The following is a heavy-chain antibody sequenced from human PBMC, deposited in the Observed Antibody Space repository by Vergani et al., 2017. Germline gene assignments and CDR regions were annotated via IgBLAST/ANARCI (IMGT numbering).Heavy chain of an antibody. CDR2: IYYSGST. CDR1: GGSISSSSYY. V-gene: IGHV4-39*01. CDR3: ARLLYDFWSCYYIRGASGAFDI. D-gene: IGHD3-3*01. Sequence: QLQLQESGPGLVKPSETLSLTCTVCGGSISSSSYYWGWIRQPPGKGLEWIGSIYYSGSTYYNPSLKSRVPISVDTSKNQFSLKLSSVTAADTAVYYCARLLYDFWSCYYIRGASGAFDIWGQGTMVTVSS. J-gene: IGHJ3*02.